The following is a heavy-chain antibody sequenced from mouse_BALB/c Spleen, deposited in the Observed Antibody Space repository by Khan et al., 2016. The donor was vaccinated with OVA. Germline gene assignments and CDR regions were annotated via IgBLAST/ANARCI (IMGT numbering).Heavy chain of an antibody. J-gene: IGHJ4*01. CDR1: GFTFKTYA. CDR2: IRSKSNNYAT. Sequence: EVQLVETGGGLVQPKGSLKLSCAASGFTFKTYAMNWVRQAPGKGLEWVARIRSKSNNYATYYADSVKDRFTISRADSQSMVYLQMNNLKTEDTAMYYCVRDCYFPYAMDYWGQGTSVTVSS. CDR3: VRDCYFPYAMDY. D-gene: IGHD2-12*01. V-gene: IGHV10-1*02.